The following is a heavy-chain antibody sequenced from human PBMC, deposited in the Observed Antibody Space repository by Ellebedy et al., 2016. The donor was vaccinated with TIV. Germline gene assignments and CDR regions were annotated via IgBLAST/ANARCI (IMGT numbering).Heavy chain of an antibody. V-gene: IGHV3-73*01. D-gene: IGHD6-19*01. CDR2: LRSKAAGDAT. Sequence: GGSLRLXXAASGSTFSDSAVHWVRQASGKGLEWVGRLRSKAAGDATSYAASVQGRFLISRDDSQNVAYLHLNSLKTEDTAVYYCTRHPPVAVPIYGMDVWGQGTTVTVSS. J-gene: IGHJ6*02. CDR1: GSTFSDSA. CDR3: TRHPPVAVPIYGMDV.